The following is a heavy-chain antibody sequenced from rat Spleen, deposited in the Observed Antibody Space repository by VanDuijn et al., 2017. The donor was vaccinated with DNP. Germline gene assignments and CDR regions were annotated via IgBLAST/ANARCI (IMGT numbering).Heavy chain of an antibody. Sequence: EVQLQESGPGLVKPSQSLSLTCSVTGSSITSNYLGWIRKFPGHKLEWMGYINSAGSIEYNPSLKGRISITSDTSKNQFFLQVNSVTTDDTATYYCTRGDILRSFDYWGQGVMVTVSS. D-gene: IGHD1-6*01. J-gene: IGHJ2*01. CDR2: INSAGSI. V-gene: IGHV3-3*01. CDR3: TRGDILRSFDY. CDR1: GSSITSNY.